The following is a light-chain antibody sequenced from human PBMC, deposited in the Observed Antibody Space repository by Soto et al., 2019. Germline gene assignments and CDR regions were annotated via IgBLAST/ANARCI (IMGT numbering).Light chain of an antibody. CDR2: DVS. J-gene: IGLJ1*01. Sequence: QSALTQPAPVSGSPGQSSTISCTGTSSDVGAYNYVSWYQQHPGKAPKLMIYDVSHRPSGVSHRFSGSKSGNTASLTISGLQAEDEADYYCGSYTTSSNYVFGTGTKVTVL. CDR1: SSDVGAYNY. V-gene: IGLV2-14*01. CDR3: GSYTTSSNYV.